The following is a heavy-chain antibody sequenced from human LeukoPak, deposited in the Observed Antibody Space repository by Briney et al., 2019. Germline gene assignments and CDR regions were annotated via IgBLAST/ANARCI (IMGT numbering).Heavy chain of an antibody. D-gene: IGHD3-10*01. CDR1: GFTFSDYG. CDR2: ISYDGGNK. CDR3: AKIFEVRGARRPKDY. V-gene: IGHV3-30*18. Sequence: GGSLRLSCAASGFTFSDYGMHWVRQAPGKGLEWVALISYDGGNKFYADSVRDRFTISRDNSKNTLFLQMNSLRIEDTAVYYCAKIFEVRGARRPKDYWGQGTLVIVSS. J-gene: IGHJ4*02.